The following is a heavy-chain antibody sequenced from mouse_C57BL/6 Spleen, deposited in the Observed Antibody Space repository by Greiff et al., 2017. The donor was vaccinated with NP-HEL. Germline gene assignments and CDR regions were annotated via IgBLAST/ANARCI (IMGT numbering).Heavy chain of an antibody. D-gene: IGHD1-1*01. CDR3: ARIITTVD. V-gene: IGHV5-17*01. CDR1: GFTFSDYG. Sequence: EVKLMESGGGLVKPGGSLKLSCAASGFTFSDYGMHWVRQAPEKGLEWVAYISSGSSTIYYADTVKGRFTISRDNAKNTLFLQMTSLRSEDTAMYYCARIITTVDWGQGTTLTVSS. CDR2: ISSGSSTI. J-gene: IGHJ2*01.